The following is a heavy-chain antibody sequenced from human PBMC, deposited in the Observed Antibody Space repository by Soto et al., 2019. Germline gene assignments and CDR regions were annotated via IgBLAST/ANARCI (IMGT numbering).Heavy chain of an antibody. CDR3: ARLHYDFWSGYEPADYYYYYMDV. Sequence: SETLSLTCTVSGGSISSYYWSWIRQPPGKGLEWIGYIYYSGSTNYNPSLKSRVTISVDTSKNQFSLKLSSATAADTAVYYCARLHYDFWSGYEPADYYYYYMDVWGKGTTVTVSS. J-gene: IGHJ6*03. CDR2: IYYSGST. D-gene: IGHD3-3*01. V-gene: IGHV4-59*08. CDR1: GGSISSYY.